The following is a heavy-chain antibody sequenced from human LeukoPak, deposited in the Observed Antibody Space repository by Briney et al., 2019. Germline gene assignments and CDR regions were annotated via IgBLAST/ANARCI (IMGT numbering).Heavy chain of an antibody. CDR2: TNPNSGGT. J-gene: IGHJ6*02. Sequence: ASVKVSRKASGYIFSGDYIHWVRQAPGQGLEWMGWTNPNSGGTKYAQKFQGWVTMTRDTSINTAYMELNRLRSDDTAVYYCARDKRWAGAGSYYYYYGMDVWGQETTVTVSS. D-gene: IGHD6-13*01. V-gene: IGHV1-2*04. CDR1: GYIFSGDY. CDR3: ARDKRWAGAGSYYYYYGMDV.